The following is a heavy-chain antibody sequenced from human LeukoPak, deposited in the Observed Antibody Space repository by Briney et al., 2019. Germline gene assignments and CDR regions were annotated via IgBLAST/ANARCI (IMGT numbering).Heavy chain of an antibody. D-gene: IGHD5-24*01. V-gene: IGHV3-15*01. CDR2: IKSKSDGETT. Sequence: PGGSLRLSCAASGFTFTNVWMSWVRQTPWKGLEWVGRIKSKSDGETTDYAAPVKGRFTISRDDAKTMVYLQMNSLKSEDTAVYYCAKMRGRDGYNDAFHIWGQGTMVTVSS. J-gene: IGHJ3*02. CDR1: GFTFTNVW. CDR3: AKMRGRDGYNDAFHI.